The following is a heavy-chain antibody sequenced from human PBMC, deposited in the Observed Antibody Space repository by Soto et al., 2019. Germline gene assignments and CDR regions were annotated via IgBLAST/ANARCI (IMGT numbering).Heavy chain of an antibody. D-gene: IGHD1-1*01. CDR2: INPNSGGT. CDR3: AREPATAKPEGVDF. J-gene: IGHJ4*02. Sequence: ASVKVSCKASGYTFSDYYIHWVRQAPGQGLEWMGWINPNSGGTKYAPKFQGGVTMTRDTSITTAYMELSRLRSGNTAVYYCAREPATAKPEGVDFWGQGTLVTVSS. CDR1: GYTFSDYY. V-gene: IGHV1-2*02.